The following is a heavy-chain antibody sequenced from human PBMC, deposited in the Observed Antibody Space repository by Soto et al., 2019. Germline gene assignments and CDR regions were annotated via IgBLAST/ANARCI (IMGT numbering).Heavy chain of an antibody. J-gene: IGHJ6*02. CDR3: ARADYGSGNYYYGMGV. Sequence: QVQLVESGGGVVQPGRSLRLSCAASGFTFPSYGMHWVRQAPGKGLEWVAVIWYDGSNKYYADSVKGRFTISRDNSKNTLYLQMNSQRAEDTAVYFCARADYGSGNYYYGMGVWGQGTTVTVSS. CDR1: GFTFPSYG. D-gene: IGHD3-10*01. V-gene: IGHV3-33*01. CDR2: IWYDGSNK.